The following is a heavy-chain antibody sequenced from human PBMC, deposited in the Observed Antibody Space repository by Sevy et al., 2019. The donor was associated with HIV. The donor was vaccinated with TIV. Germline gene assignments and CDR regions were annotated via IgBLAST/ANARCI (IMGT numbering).Heavy chain of an antibody. V-gene: IGHV4-4*07. CDR2: LYTSGST. D-gene: IGHD5-12*01. CDR3: AREGADIVATISENWFDP. CDR1: GGSISSYY. Sequence: SETLSLSCTVSGGSISSYYWSWIRRPAGKGLEWIGRLYTSGSTNYNPSLKSRVTMSVDTSKNQYSLKLSSVTAADTAVYYCAREGADIVATISENWFDPWGQGTLVTVSS. J-gene: IGHJ5*02.